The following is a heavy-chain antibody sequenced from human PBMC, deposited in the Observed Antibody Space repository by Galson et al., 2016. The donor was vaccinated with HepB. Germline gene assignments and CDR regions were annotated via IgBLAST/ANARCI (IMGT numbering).Heavy chain of an antibody. J-gene: IGHJ3*02. Sequence: SLRLSCAASGFRFSNYGMHWVRQAPGKGLEWVAVIWYDGIKKYYGDSVKGRFSISRDNSKNTLYLQLNSLRAEDTAVYYCAREEPVYGVVSSFDIWGQGTMVTVSS. CDR2: IWYDGIKK. D-gene: IGHD3-3*01. CDR1: GFRFSNYG. CDR3: AREEPVYGVVSSFDI. V-gene: IGHV3-33*01.